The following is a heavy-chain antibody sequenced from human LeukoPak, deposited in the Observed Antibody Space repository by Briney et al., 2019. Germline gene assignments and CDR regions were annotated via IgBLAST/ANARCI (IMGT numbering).Heavy chain of an antibody. Sequence: PGGSLRLSCSASGFTLFWHVMHWVRQAPGKALEYVSFIHHNGEITSYADSVRGRFTVSRDNSKNTLFLELSSLRVDDTAVYYCARDMSGTYSFDYWGQRTLVTVSS. D-gene: IGHD1-26*01. CDR1: GFTLFWHV. J-gene: IGHJ4*02. CDR2: IHHNGEIT. CDR3: ARDMSGTYSFDY. V-gene: IGHV3-64D*06.